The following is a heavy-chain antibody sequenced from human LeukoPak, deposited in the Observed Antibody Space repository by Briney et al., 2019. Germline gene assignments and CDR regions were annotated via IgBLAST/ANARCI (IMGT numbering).Heavy chain of an antibody. Sequence: GGSLRLSCAASGFTFSSYEMNWVRQAPGKGLEWVSYISSSGSTIYYADSVKGRFTISRDNAKNSLYLQMNSLRAEDTAVYYCARVIGIAVAGTGYYYYYMDVWGKGTTVTISS. CDR2: ISSSGSTI. CDR3: ARVIGIAVAGTGYYYYYMDV. J-gene: IGHJ6*03. D-gene: IGHD6-19*01. CDR1: GFTFSSYE. V-gene: IGHV3-48*03.